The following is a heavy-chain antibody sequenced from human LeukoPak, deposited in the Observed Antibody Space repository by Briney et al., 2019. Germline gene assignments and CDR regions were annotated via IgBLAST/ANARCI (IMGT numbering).Heavy chain of an antibody. CDR2: IYSGGST. Sequence: GGSLRLSCAASGFTVSSNYMSWVRQAPGKGREWGSVIYSGGSTYYADSVEGRFTISRDNSKNTLYLQMNSLRAEDTAVYYCARGGMGVVPAEYYYYYGMDVWGQGTTVTVSS. CDR1: GFTVSSNY. CDR3: ARGGMGVVPAEYYYYYGMDV. J-gene: IGHJ6*02. V-gene: IGHV3-53*01. D-gene: IGHD2-2*01.